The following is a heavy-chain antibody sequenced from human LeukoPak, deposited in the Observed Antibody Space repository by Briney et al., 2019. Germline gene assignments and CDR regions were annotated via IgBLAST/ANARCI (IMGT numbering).Heavy chain of an antibody. CDR3: VRHIKPAGPWDGMDV. V-gene: IGHV1-18*04. J-gene: IGHJ6*02. CDR2: ISAYNSNK. CDR1: GYTFTSYG. D-gene: IGHD1-26*01. Sequence: ASVKVSCTASGYTFTSYGISSVRQAPGQGLEWVAWISAYNSNKNSAEKFQGRVTMTIDTSTSTAYMELRSLKSDDTAVYYCVRHIKPAGPWDGMDVWGQGTTVIVSS.